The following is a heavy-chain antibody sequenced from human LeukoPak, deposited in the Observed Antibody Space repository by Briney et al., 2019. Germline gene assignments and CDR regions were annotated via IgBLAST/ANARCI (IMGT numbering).Heavy chain of an antibody. J-gene: IGHJ4*02. CDR1: GYTFTGYY. V-gene: IGHV1-2*02. CDR3: ARDQAFVYCSGGTCYDDY. D-gene: IGHD2-15*01. CDR2: ININSGDT. Sequence: GSLKVSCKASGYTFTGYYMHWVRQAPGQGLEWMGWININSGDTHYAQKFQGRVTMTRDTSINTAYMELSRLRSDDTAVYYCARDQAFVYCSGGTCYDDYWGQGSLVTVSS.